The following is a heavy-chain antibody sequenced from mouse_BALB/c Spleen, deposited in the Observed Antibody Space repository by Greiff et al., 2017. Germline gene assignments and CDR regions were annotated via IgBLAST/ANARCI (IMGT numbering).Heavy chain of an antibody. CDR2: ISYDGSN. CDR3: AREGGNHPFAY. Sequence: DVKLQESGPGLVKPSQSLSLTCSVTGYSITSGYYWNWIRQFPGNKLEWMGYISYDGSNNYNPSLKNRISITRDTSKNQFFLKLNSVTTEDTATYYCAREGGNHPFAYWGQGTLVTVSA. V-gene: IGHV3-6*02. J-gene: IGHJ3*01. CDR1: GYSITSGYY. D-gene: IGHD1-1*02.